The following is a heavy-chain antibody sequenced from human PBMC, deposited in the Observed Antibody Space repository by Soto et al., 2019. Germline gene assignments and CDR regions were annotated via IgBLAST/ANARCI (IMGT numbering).Heavy chain of an antibody. J-gene: IGHJ5*02. CDR3: ARQLSGRITIFAIWFDP. Sequence: QLQLQESGPGLVKPSETLSLTCTVSGGSISSSSYYWGWIRQPPGEVLEWSGCIYYSGSTYYNPSLKIRVTISVDTYKNQFALKLSSVTAADTAVYYCARQLSGRITIFAIWFDPWGQGTLVTVSS. CDR2: IYYSGST. D-gene: IGHD3-3*01. CDR1: GGSISSSSYY. V-gene: IGHV4-39*01.